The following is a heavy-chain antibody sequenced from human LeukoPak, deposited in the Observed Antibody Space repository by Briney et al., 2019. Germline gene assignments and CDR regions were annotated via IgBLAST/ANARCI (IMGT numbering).Heavy chain of an antibody. J-gene: IGHJ3*02. CDR2: INPDGSQG. CDR3: ARDPAYGALDI. V-gene: IGHV3-7*01. Sequence: GGSLRLSCEASGFTFSNSYMSWVRQAPGKGLEWVAIINPDGSQGSYVDSVKGRFAISRDNALNSLFLQMNSLSAEDTAVYYCARDPAYGALDIWGQGTTVTDSS. CDR1: GFTFSNSY. D-gene: IGHD2-21*01.